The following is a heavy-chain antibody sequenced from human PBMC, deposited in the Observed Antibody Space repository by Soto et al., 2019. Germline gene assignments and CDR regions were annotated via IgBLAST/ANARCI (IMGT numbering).Heavy chain of an antibody. D-gene: IGHD2-21*01. Sequence: SEALGLSCIFSGASFSDANYAGVWIRQPPGEGLEWIGSFYYDGRTYYNASLKSRVTISVDTSKNHFSLMLTSVTAADTAVYYCARRFHIVVAPTWGQGAMVTVSS. CDR1: GASFSDANYA. V-gene: IGHV4-39*02. CDR2: FYYDGRT. J-gene: IGHJ4*02. CDR3: ARRFHIVVAPT.